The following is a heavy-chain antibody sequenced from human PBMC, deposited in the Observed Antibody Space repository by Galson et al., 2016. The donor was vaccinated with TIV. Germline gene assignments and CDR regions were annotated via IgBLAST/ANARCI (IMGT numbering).Heavy chain of an antibody. CDR1: GYTFTSYY. CDR3: GRERINWGNFDY. D-gene: IGHD7-27*01. CDR2: INPSGGDA. J-gene: IGHJ4*02. V-gene: IGHV1-46*01. Sequence: SVKVSCKGSGYTFTSYYIHWVRQAPGQGLEWMGRINPSGGDATYAQKFQGRVILTRDTSTSTIYMDLSSLKSDDTAVYLWGRERINWGNFDYWGQGTLVTVSS.